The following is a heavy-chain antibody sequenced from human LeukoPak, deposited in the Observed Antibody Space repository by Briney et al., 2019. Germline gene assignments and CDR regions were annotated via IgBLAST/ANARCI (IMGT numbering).Heavy chain of an antibody. CDR3: ARRWAIGAFDI. D-gene: IGHD5-24*01. J-gene: IGHJ3*02. CDR1: GGSFSGYN. Sequence: TSETLSLTCAVYGGSFSGYNWSWIRQPPGKGLEWIGEINHSGSTNYNPSLKSRVTISVDTSKNQFSLKLSSVTAADTAVYYCARRWAIGAFDIWGQGTMVTVSS. V-gene: IGHV4-34*01. CDR2: INHSGST.